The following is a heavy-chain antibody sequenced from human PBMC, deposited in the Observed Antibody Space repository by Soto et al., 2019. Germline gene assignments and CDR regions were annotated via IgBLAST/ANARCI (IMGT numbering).Heavy chain of an antibody. CDR1: GSTFKSWA. J-gene: IGHJ6*02. D-gene: IGHD2-2*01. CDR3: AREPDIVVVPAAGNYYYGMDV. CDR2: IRGGGENS. V-gene: IGHV3-23*01. Sequence: PGGSLRLSCAASGSTFKSWAMSWVRQAPGKGLEWVSGIRGGGENSFYADSVKGRFTISRDNSKNTLDLQMNSLGAEDTAVYYCAREPDIVVVPAAGNYYYGMDVWGQGTTVTVSS.